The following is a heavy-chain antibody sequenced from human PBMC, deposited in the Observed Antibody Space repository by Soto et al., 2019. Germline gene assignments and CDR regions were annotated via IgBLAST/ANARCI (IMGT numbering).Heavy chain of an antibody. CDR1: GYSISSGYY. Sequence: SETLSLTCSVSGYSISSGYYWGWVRQAPGKGLEWLGSVYHNGIMFHNPSFQSRVTISVDTSKNQFSLNLRSVTAADTAVYYCAALWFGELAFNYWGQGILVTVSS. CDR2: VYHNGIM. CDR3: AALWFGELAFNY. D-gene: IGHD3-10*01. V-gene: IGHV4-38-2*02. J-gene: IGHJ4*01.